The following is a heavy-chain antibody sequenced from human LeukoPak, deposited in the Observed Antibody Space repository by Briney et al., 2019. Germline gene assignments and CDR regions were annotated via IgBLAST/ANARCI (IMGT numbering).Heavy chain of an antibody. V-gene: IGHV1-2*02. CDR2: INPNSGGT. J-gene: IGHJ6*04. Sequence: ASVKVSCKASGYTFTGYYMHWVRQAPGQGLEWMGWINPNSGGTNYAQKFQGRVTMTRDTSISTAYMELSRLRSDDTAVYYCARGGGYCSSTSCYSHYCYYYGMDVWGKGTTVTVSS. D-gene: IGHD2-2*01. CDR1: GYTFTGYY. CDR3: ARGGGYCSSTSCYSHYCYYYGMDV.